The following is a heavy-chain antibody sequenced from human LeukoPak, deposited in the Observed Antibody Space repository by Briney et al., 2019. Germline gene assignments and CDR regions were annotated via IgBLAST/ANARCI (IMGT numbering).Heavy chain of an antibody. CDR2: INHSGST. V-gene: IGHV4-34*01. Sequence: SETLSLTCAVYGGSFSGYYWSWIRQPPGKGLEWIGEINHSGSTNYNPSLKRRVTISVDTSKNQFSLKLSSVTAADTAVYYCARGNDKASSRWYGDYYYMDVWGKGTTVTVSS. CDR1: GGSFSGYY. CDR3: ARGNDKASSRWYGDYYYMDV. D-gene: IGHD6-13*01. J-gene: IGHJ6*03.